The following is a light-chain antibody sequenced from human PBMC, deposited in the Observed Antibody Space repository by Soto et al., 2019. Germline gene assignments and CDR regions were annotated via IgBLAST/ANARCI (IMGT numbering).Light chain of an antibody. J-gene: IGKJ4*01. CDR2: AAS. Sequence: DIQLTQSPSFLSASVGDRVTITCRASQGISSYLAWYQQKPGKAPKLLIYAASTLQSGVPSRFSGSGSVTEFTLTISSLQPADFATYYCQQLNSYLSLTFGGGTKVEIK. CDR3: QQLNSYLSLT. CDR1: QGISSY. V-gene: IGKV1-9*01.